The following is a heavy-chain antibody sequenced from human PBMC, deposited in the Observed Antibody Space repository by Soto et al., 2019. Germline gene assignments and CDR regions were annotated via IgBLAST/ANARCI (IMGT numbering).Heavy chain of an antibody. CDR1: GFTFSSYA. CDR3: ERDESPYSSSWHNRHLEY. J-gene: IGHJ4*02. V-gene: IGHV3-30-3*01. Sequence: VQLVESGGGVVQPGRSLRLSCAASGFTFSSYAMHWVRQAPGKGLEWVAVMSYDGSNKYYADNVKGRFTSSRDSSKNTPYQQMKSIRAEDTAVYYCERDESPYSSSWHNRHLEYWGQGTLVTVSS. D-gene: IGHD6-13*01. CDR2: MSYDGSNK.